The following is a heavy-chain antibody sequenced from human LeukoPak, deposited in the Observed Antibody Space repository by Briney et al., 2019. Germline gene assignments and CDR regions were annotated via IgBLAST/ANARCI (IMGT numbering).Heavy chain of an antibody. Sequence: GGSLRLSCAASGCTFNSYNMNWVRQAPGKGLEWVSYISSSSSTIYYEDSVKGRFTISRDSAKTSLFLQMNSLRDEDTAVYYCARAYSSSSGRDAFDSWGLGTLVTVSS. D-gene: IGHD6-6*01. CDR1: GCTFNSYN. CDR2: ISSSSSTI. CDR3: ARAYSSSSGRDAFDS. J-gene: IGHJ3*02. V-gene: IGHV3-48*02.